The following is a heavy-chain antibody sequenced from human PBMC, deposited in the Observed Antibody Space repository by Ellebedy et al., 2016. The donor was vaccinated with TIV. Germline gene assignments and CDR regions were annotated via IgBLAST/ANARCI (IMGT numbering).Heavy chain of an antibody. CDR1: GYIFNTYA. CDR2: ISSHNGDT. CDR3: ARDSANYDTLTGPYYYYGMDV. Sequence: AASVKVSCKASGYIFNTYAISWVRQAPGQGLEWMGWISSHNGDTNSAARFQGRVTMTTDTSAATAYMELTSLTSDDTAVYYCARDSANYDTLTGPYYYYGMDVWGQGTTVTVSS. D-gene: IGHD3-9*01. V-gene: IGHV1-18*04. J-gene: IGHJ6*02.